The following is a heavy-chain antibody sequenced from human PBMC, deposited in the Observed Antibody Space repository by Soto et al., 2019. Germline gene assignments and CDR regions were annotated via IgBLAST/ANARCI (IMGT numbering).Heavy chain of an antibody. V-gene: IGHV4-31*03. D-gene: IGHD1-26*01. CDR3: TTGRWELHHAFDI. CDR1: GGSISTGGYY. Sequence: QVQLQESGPGLVKPPQTLSLTCTVSGGSISTGGYYWSWIRQHPGRGLEWIGYIYHSGMTFSNPSLQSRVAISIYTSTNTCPLTLSSVTAADSAVYYCTTGRWELHHAFDIWAQGPMVSVSS. CDR2: IYHSGMT. J-gene: IGHJ3*02.